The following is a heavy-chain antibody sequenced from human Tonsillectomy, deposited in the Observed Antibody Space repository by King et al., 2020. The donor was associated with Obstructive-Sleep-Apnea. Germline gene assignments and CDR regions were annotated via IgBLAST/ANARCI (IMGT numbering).Heavy chain of an antibody. CDR3: ARRRPATGRTGGNSVHT. Sequence: VQLQESGPGLVKPSETLSLTCTVSSDSVNNDYWSWIRQSPGKGLEWIGYISYSGGTHYNPSLRSRVAMSLGASESQFSLRLTSVTAADTAVYYCARRRPATGRTGGNSVHTWGQGILVTASS. CDR2: ISYSGGT. CDR1: SDSVNNDY. D-gene: IGHD1-1*01. V-gene: IGHV4-59*08. J-gene: IGHJ1*01.